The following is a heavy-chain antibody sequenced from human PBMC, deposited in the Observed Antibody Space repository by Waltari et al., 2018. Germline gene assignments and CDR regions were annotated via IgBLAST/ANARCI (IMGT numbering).Heavy chain of an antibody. J-gene: IGHJ3*02. V-gene: IGHV4-61*09. CDR2: IYTSGST. CDR1: GGSISSGSYY. D-gene: IGHD6-19*01. Sequence: QVQLQESGPGLVKPSQTLSLTCTVSGGSISSGSYYWSWIRQPAGKGLEWIGYIYTSGSTNYNPSLKSRVTISVDTSKNQFSLKLSSVTAADTAVYYCAKDVVAGEEGDAFDIWGQGTMVTVSS. CDR3: AKDVVAGEEGDAFDI.